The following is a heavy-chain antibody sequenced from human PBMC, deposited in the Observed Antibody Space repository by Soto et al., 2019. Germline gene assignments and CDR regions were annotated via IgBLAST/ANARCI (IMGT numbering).Heavy chain of an antibody. CDR2: IYYSGST. J-gene: IGHJ4*02. D-gene: IGHD5-18*01. CDR3: ASRYGSCFDY. V-gene: IGHV4-59*08. CDR1: GGSISSYY. Sequence: QVQLQESGPGLVKPSETLSLTCTVSGGSISSYYWSWIRQPPGKGLEWIGYIYYSGSTNYNPSLXRGVXRXLDTPKNQFPLTLSSVTAADTAVYYCASRYGSCFDYWGQGTLVTVSS.